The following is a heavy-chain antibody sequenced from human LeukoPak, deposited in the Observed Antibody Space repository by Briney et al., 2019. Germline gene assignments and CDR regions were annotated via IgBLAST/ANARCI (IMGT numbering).Heavy chain of an antibody. CDR1: GGSISSPGYY. Sequence: PSETLSLTCTVSGGSISSPGYYWSWIRQPPGKGLEWIGEINHSGNTKYNPSLKSRVTISVDTSKNQFSLKLSSVTAADTAVYYCARATVDSSGYYYVFYFDYWGQGTLVTVSS. D-gene: IGHD3-22*01. CDR2: INHSGNT. J-gene: IGHJ4*02. CDR3: ARATVDSSGYYYVFYFDY. V-gene: IGHV4-34*01.